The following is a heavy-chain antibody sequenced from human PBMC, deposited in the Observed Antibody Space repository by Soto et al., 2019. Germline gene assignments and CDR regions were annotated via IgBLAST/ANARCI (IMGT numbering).Heavy chain of an antibody. V-gene: IGHV1-69*13. CDR3: ARGLGVGTAMGGYYYYGMDV. D-gene: IGHD5-18*01. CDR1: GCTFSSYA. Sequence: GASVKVSCKASGCTFSSYAISCVRQAPGQVLEWMGGIIPIFGTANYAQKFQGRVTITADESTSTAYMELSSLRSEDTAVYYCARGLGVGTAMGGYYYYGMDVWGQGTTVTVSS. CDR2: IIPIFGTA. J-gene: IGHJ6*02.